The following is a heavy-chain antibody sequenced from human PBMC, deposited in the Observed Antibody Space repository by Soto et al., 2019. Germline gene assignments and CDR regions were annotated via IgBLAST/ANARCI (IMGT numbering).Heavy chain of an antibody. CDR3: ARILSTYYDFWSGLLWYFDL. CDR2: IFSNDEK. D-gene: IGHD3-3*01. V-gene: IGHV2-26*01. CDR1: EFSLSNARMG. J-gene: IGHJ2*01. Sequence: QVTLKESGPVLVKPTEPLTLTCTVSEFSLSNARMGVSWIRQPPGKALEWLAHIFSNDEKSYSTSLKSRLTISKDTSKSQVVLTMTNMDPVDTATYYCARILSTYYDFWSGLLWYFDLWGRGTLVTVSS.